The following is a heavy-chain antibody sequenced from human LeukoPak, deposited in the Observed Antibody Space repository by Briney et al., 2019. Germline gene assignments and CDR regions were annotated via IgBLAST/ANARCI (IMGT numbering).Heavy chain of an antibody. CDR2: INHSGST. CDR3: ARGRYGSGSGGDY. D-gene: IGHD3-10*01. J-gene: IGHJ4*02. Sequence: PSETLSLTCAVYGGSFSGYYWSWIRQPPGKGLEWIGEINHSGSTNYNPSLKSRVTISVDTSKNQFSLKLSSVTAADTAVYYCARGRYGSGSGGDYWGQGTLVTVSS. CDR1: GGSFSGYY. V-gene: IGHV4-34*01.